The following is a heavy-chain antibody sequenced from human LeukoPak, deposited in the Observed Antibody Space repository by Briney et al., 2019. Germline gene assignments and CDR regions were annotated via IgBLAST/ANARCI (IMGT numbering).Heavy chain of an antibody. Sequence: ASVKVSCKASGYTFTSYCMHWVRQAPGQGLEWMGIMNPSGGSTNYAQKFQGRVTMTRDMSTSTVYMELSSLRAEDSALYYCAKGGYDPDYYFDSWGQGTLVTVSS. J-gene: IGHJ4*02. D-gene: IGHD3-16*01. V-gene: IGHV1-46*01. CDR1: GYTFTSYC. CDR3: AKGGYDPDYYFDS. CDR2: MNPSGGST.